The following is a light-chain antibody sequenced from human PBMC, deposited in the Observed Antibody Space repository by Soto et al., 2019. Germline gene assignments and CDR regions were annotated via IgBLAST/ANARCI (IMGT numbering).Light chain of an antibody. CDR2: AAS. J-gene: IGKJ1*01. V-gene: IGKV1-9*01. Sequence: DIELTQSPFFLSASVGDRVTITCRASQGISSYLAWYQQKPGKRPKLLISAASTLQSGVPSRFSGSGSDTEFTLTIRSLQPEDFAAYYCQQLNNYPRTFGQGTKVDLK. CDR1: QGISSY. CDR3: QQLNNYPRT.